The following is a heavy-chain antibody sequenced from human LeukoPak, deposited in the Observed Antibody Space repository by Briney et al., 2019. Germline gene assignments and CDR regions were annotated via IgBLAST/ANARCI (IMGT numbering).Heavy chain of an antibody. J-gene: IGHJ4*02. CDR3: ARGSVGTPPPFDY. V-gene: IGHV3-30-3*01. D-gene: IGHD2-15*01. CDR2: ISDDGSIK. Sequence: PGGSLRLSCAASGFTFRSYAVHWVRQAPGKRLEWVTLISDDGSIKSYADSVKGRFTISRDNSKNTLNLQMNSLRDEDTAVYYCARGSVGTPPPFDYWGQGILVTVSS. CDR1: GFTFRSYA.